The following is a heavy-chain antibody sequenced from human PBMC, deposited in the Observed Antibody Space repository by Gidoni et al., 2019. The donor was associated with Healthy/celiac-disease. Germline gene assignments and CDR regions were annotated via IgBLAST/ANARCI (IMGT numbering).Heavy chain of an antibody. D-gene: IGHD3-10*01. J-gene: IGHJ4*02. CDR2: IYPGDSDT. Sequence: EVQLVQSGAEVKKPGESLKISCKGSGYSFTSYWIGWVRQMPGKGLEWMGIIYPGDSDTRYSPSFQGQVTISADKSISTAYLQWSSLKASDTAMYYCARLWFGEVNAYQDLYYFDYWGQGTLVTVSS. CDR3: ARLWFGEVNAYQDLYYFDY. CDR1: GYSFTSYW. V-gene: IGHV5-51*01.